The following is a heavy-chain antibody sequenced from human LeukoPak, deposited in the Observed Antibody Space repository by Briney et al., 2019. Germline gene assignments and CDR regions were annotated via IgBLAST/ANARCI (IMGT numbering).Heavy chain of an antibody. J-gene: IGHJ4*02. D-gene: IGHD1-26*01. Sequence: PSETLSLTCAVYGGSFSGYYWSWIRQPPGKGLEWIGEINHSGSTNYNPSLKSRVTISVDTSKNQFSLKLSSVTAADTAVYYCARARYSGSFIGLDYWGQGTLVTVSS. CDR1: GGSFSGYY. CDR3: ARARYSGSFIGLDY. CDR2: INHSGST. V-gene: IGHV4-34*01.